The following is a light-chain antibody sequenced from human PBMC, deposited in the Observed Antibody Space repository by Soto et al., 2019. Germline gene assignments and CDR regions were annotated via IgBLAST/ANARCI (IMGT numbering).Light chain of an antibody. CDR3: QQTHSAPFT. J-gene: IGKJ3*01. V-gene: IGKV1-39*01. Sequence: DIQMTQSPSSLSASVGDRVTITCRTSQSISGYLNWYQQKPGKAPKFLIYTASTLLSGVPSRFSGSGSGTHFTLTISSLQPEDFATYYCQQTHSAPFTFGPGTNVDIK. CDR2: TAS. CDR1: QSISGY.